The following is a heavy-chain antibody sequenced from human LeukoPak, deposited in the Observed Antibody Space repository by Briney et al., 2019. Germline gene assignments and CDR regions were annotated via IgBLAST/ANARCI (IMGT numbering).Heavy chain of an antibody. CDR3: AKDLSNYDIKYYYYMDV. D-gene: IGHD3-3*01. V-gene: IGHV3-23*01. CDR1: GFTFSSYA. CDR2: ISGSGGST. J-gene: IGHJ6*03. Sequence: GGSLRLSCAAYGFTFSSYAMSWVHQAPGKGLEWVSAISGSGGSTYYADSVKGRFTISRDNSKNTLYLQMNSLRAEDTAVYYCAKDLSNYDIKYYYYMDVWGKGTTVTV.